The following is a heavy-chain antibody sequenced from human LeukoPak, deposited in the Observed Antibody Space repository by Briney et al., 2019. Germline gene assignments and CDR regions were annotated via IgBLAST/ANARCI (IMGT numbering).Heavy chain of an antibody. CDR1: GYTFNSYG. CDR2: ISGYNGNT. V-gene: IGHV1-18*01. D-gene: IGHD3-22*01. Sequence: ASVKVSCKATGYTFNSYGINWVRQAPGQGLEWMGWISGYNGNTEYAQKFQGRVTMTTDTSTRTAYMELRSLRSDDTAVYFCARERSDYYDTSGSSHWGQGTLVTVSS. J-gene: IGHJ4*02. CDR3: ARERSDYYDTSGSSH.